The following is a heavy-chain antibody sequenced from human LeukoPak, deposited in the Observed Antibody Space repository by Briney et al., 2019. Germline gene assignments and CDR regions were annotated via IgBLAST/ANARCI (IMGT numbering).Heavy chain of an antibody. J-gene: IGHJ4*02. CDR2: IRSSSNTI. CDR3: ARVYQWLGVVDY. CDR1: VFPFSSYS. V-gene: IGHV3-48*01. Sequence: GGSLRLSCAASVFPFSSYSMNWVRQAPGKGLEWVSYIRSSSNTIYYAESGKGRFTISRDNAKNLLYLQKNSLRAEDTAVYYCARVYQWLGVVDYWGQGTLVTVSS. D-gene: IGHD6-19*01.